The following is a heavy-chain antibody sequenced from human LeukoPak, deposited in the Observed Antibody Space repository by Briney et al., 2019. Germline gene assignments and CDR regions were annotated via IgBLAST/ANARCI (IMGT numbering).Heavy chain of an antibody. CDR2: INHSGST. V-gene: IGHV4-34*01. CDR3: ARFPQVYCSGGSCYKAY. Sequence: SETLSFTCAVYGGSFSGYYWSWIRQPPGKGLEWIGEINHSGSTNYNPSLKSRVTISVDTSKNQFSLKLSSVTAADTAVYYCARFPQVYCSGGSCYKAYWGQGTLVTVSS. J-gene: IGHJ4*02. CDR1: GGSFSGYY. D-gene: IGHD2-15*01.